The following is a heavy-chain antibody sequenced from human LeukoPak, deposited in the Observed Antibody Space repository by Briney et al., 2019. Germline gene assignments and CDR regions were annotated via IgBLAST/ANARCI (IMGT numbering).Heavy chain of an antibody. Sequence: PGGSLRLSCVASGFISSGYWMAWVRQAPGKGLQWVANINEDGSVKHGMDSVNGNGRFTISRDNAKNSLFLQMNSLRAEDTATYYCARDHVVDGLVFDYWGQGTLVTVSS. D-gene: IGHD2-15*01. CDR2: INEDGSVK. CDR3: ARDHVVDGLVFDY. J-gene: IGHJ4*02. V-gene: IGHV3-7*01. CDR1: GFISSGYW.